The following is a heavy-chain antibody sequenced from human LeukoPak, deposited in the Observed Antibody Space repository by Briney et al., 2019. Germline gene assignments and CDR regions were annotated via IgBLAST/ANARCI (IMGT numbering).Heavy chain of an antibody. Sequence: GGSLRLSCAASGFTFSGSAMHWVRQASGKGLEWVGRIRSKANSYATAYAASVKGRFTISRDDSKNTAYLQMNSLKTEDTAVYYCTRLLDYATSSWGQGTLVTVSS. D-gene: IGHD3-16*01. J-gene: IGHJ5*02. V-gene: IGHV3-73*01. CDR3: TRLLDYATSS. CDR2: IRSKANSYAT. CDR1: GFTFSGSA.